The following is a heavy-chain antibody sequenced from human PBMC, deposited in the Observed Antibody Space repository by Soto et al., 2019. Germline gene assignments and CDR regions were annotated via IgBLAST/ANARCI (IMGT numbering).Heavy chain of an antibody. V-gene: IGHV3-30*18. Sequence: QVQLAESGGGGVQPGRSLRLSCAASGFTFSSYGMHWVRQAPGKGLEWVAVISYDGSKEFYADSVKGRFTISRDNSKNTLDLKMNSLRAEDTAVYYRAKDLLLWSKDFSYSGMDVWGQGTTVTVSS. D-gene: IGHD5-18*01. CDR2: ISYDGSKE. CDR1: GFTFSSYG. J-gene: IGHJ6*02. CDR3: AKDLLLWSKDFSYSGMDV.